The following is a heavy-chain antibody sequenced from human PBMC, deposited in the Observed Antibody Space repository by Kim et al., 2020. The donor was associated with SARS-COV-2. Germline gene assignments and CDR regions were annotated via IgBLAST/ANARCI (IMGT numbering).Heavy chain of an antibody. CDR3: ARRGYSYGPTTYYYYGMDV. Sequence: SETLSLTCAVYGGSFSGYYWSWIRQPPGKGLEWIGEINHSGSTNYNPSLKSRVTISVDTSKNQFSLKLSSVTAADTAVYYCARRGYSYGPTTYYYYGMDVWGQGTTVTVSS. D-gene: IGHD5-18*01. CDR2: INHSGST. CDR1: GGSFSGYY. V-gene: IGHV4-34*01. J-gene: IGHJ6*02.